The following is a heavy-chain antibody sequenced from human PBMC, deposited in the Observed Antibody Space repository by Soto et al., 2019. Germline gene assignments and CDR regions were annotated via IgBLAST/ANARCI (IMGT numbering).Heavy chain of an antibody. CDR3: ARDPDAAAMVSVYYYGMDV. Sequence: SVKVSCKASGGTFSSCAISWVRQAPGQGLEWMGGIIPIFGTANYAQKFQGRATITADESTSTAYMELSSLRSEDTAVYYCARDPDAAAMVSVYYYGMDVWGQGTTVTVSS. CDR1: GGTFSSCA. CDR2: IIPIFGTA. D-gene: IGHD2-2*01. V-gene: IGHV1-69*13. J-gene: IGHJ6*02.